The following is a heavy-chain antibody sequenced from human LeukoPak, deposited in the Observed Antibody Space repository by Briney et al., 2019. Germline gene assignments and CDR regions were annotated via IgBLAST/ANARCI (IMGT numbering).Heavy chain of an antibody. V-gene: IGHV3-23*01. J-gene: IGHJ4*02. CDR1: GFTFSSYA. D-gene: IGHD3-22*01. Sequence: GGSLRLSCAASGFTFSSYAMSWVRQAPGKGLERVSAISGSGGSTYYADSVKGRFTISRDNSKNTLYLQMNSLRAEDTAVYYCAKDGESSGYYYGEVDYWGQGTLVTVSS. CDR3: AKDGESSGYYYGEVDY. CDR2: ISGSGGST.